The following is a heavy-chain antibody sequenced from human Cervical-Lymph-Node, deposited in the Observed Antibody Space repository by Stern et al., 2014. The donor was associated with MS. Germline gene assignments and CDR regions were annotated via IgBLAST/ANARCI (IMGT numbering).Heavy chain of an antibody. J-gene: IGHJ4*02. CDR3: AREDYTQDFDY. V-gene: IGHV3-21*01. CDR2: ITSGSSDI. D-gene: IGHD4-11*01. CDR1: GFTFQEYS. Sequence: EVHLVESGGGLVQPGGSLRLSCEASGFTFQEYSMNWVRQAPGKGLEWVSSITSGSSDIHYADSVKGRFTISRYNVKNSLYLQMNSLRAEDTALYYGAREDYTQDFDYWGRGTLVTVSS.